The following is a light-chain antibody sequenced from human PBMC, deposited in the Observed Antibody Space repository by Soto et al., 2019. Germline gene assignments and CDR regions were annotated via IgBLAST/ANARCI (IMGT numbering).Light chain of an antibody. CDR2: GAS. CDR1: QRVSSSY. CDR3: QQEGYSPRT. V-gene: IGKV3-20*01. J-gene: IGKJ1*01. Sequence: TVFTQVACSVSTSPGARATLSCRASQRVSSSYLAWYQQKPGQAPRLLIYGASSRATGIPDRFSGIKYGTAVTLNIGRLEKKDCTVEEGQQEGYSPRTFCRGTKV.